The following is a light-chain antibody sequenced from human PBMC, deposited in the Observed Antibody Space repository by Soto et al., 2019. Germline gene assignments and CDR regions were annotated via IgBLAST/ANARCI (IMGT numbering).Light chain of an antibody. Sequence: EIVLTQSPGTLSLSPGERATLSCRASQSVSSNYLAWYQQKPGQAPRLLIHGASNRATGIPDRFSGSGSGTDFTLTISRLEPDDFAVYYCQQYGSSPTFGQGTKVEIK. J-gene: IGKJ1*01. CDR1: QSVSSNY. CDR3: QQYGSSPT. V-gene: IGKV3-20*01. CDR2: GAS.